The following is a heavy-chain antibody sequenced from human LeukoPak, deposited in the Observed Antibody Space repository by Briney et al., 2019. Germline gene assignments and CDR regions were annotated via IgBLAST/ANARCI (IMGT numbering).Heavy chain of an antibody. CDR3: AREGTAMVSFDY. D-gene: IGHD5-18*01. CDR2: ISSGGNTI. J-gene: IGHJ4*02. Sequence: GGSLRLSCAASGFTFSSYEMNWVRQAPGRGLEWVSYISSGGNTIYYADSVKGRFTISRDNAKNSLYLQMNSLRAEDTAVYYCAREGTAMVSFDYWGQGTLVTVSS. CDR1: GFTFSSYE. V-gene: IGHV3-48*03.